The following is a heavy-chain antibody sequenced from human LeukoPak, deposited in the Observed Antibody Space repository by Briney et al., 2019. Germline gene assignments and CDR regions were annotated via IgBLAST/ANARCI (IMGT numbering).Heavy chain of an antibody. CDR2: IYYSGST. CDR3: ARGRNWFDP. D-gene: IGHD3-10*01. CDR1: GGSGSRGSYY. Sequence: ESGPGLVNPSETLSLTCTVSGGSGSRGSYYWSWIRQPPGKGLEWIGYIYYSGSTNYNPSLKSRVTISVDTSKNQFSLKLSSVTAADTAVYYCARGRNWFDPWGQGTLVTVSS. V-gene: IGHV4-61*01. J-gene: IGHJ5*02.